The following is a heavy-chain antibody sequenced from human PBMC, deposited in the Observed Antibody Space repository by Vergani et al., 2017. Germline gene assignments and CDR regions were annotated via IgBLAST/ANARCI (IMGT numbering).Heavy chain of an antibody. CDR1: GFTFSSYG. J-gene: IGHJ4*02. CDR3: AKESIAAGRAAFFTKYYFDY. D-gene: IGHD6-13*01. CDR2: IRYDGSNK. V-gene: IGHV3-30*02. Sequence: QVQLVESGGGVVQPGGSLRLSCAASGFTFSSYGMHWVRQAPGKGLEWVAFIRYDGSNKYYADSVKGRFTISRDNSKNTLYLQMNSLRAEDTAVYYCAKESIAAGRAAFFTKYYFDYWGQGTLVTVSS.